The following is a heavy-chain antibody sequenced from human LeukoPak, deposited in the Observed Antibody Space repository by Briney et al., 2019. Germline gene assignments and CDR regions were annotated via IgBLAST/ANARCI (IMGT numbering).Heavy chain of an antibody. Sequence: GGSLRLSCAASGFTFSYYSMNWVRQAPGKGLEWVSYIDSRSSTIYYADSVKGRFTISRDNAKNSLYLRMNSLRDEDTAVYYCAREDGTMSPYWGQGTLVTVSS. CDR3: AREDGTMSPY. CDR1: GFTFSYYS. J-gene: IGHJ4*02. CDR2: IDSRSSTI. D-gene: IGHD1-7*01. V-gene: IGHV3-48*02.